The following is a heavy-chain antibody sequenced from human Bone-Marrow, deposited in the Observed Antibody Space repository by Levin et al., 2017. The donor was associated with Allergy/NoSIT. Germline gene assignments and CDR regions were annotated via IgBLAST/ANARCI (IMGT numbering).Heavy chain of an antibody. V-gene: IGHV4-59*08. CDR2: MYSSGTA. CDR3: ARRMTWANGWPYYFDY. J-gene: IGHJ4*02. CDR1: GGSISGHY. Sequence: KASETLSLTCTVSGGSISGHYWSWIRQPPGKPLEWIGYMYSSGTATYNPSLNSRVTMSLDTSKNQFSLSLNPVTAADTAIYYCARRMTWANGWPYYFDYWGQGAQVTVSS. D-gene: IGHD6-19*01.